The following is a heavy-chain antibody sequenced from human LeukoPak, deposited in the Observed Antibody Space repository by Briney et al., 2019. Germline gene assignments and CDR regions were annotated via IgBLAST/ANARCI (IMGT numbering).Heavy chain of an antibody. D-gene: IGHD3-22*01. V-gene: IGHV4-61*02. CDR1: GGSVSSGSYY. J-gene: IGHJ4*02. CDR2: IYTSGST. Sequence: SETLSLTCTVSGGSVSSGSYYWSWIRQPAGKGLEWIGRIYTSGSTNYNPSLKSRVTMSVDTSKNQFSLKLSSVTAADTAVYYCARAGYYDSSGYYLSYWGQGTLVTVSS. CDR3: ARAGYYDSSGYYLSY.